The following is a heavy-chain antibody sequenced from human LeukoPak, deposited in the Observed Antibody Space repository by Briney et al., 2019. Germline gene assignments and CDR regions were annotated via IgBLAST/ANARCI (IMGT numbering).Heavy chain of an antibody. D-gene: IGHD3-16*01. CDR1: GYTFTSYY. Sequence: ASVKVSCKASGYTFTSYYMYWVRQAPGQGLEWMGMINPVDGNTRYAQKLQGRVTVTRDTSTSTVYMELNSLRSEDTAFYYCARSYDPSSPFDYWGQGTLVTVSS. CDR2: INPVDGNT. V-gene: IGHV1-46*03. J-gene: IGHJ4*02. CDR3: ARSYDPSSPFDY.